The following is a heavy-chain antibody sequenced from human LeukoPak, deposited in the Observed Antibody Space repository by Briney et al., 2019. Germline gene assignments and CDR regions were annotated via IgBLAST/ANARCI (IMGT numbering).Heavy chain of an antibody. J-gene: IGHJ4*02. Sequence: ASVKVSCKTSGYTFTGQYLHWVRQAPGQGLEWMGWISAYNGNTNYAQKLQGRVTMTTDTSTSTAYMELRSLRSDDTAVYYCARDAPPTYYDILTGYYGGAGYWGQGTLVTVSS. V-gene: IGHV1-18*01. CDR1: GYTFTGQY. CDR2: ISAYNGNT. CDR3: ARDAPPTYYDILTGYYGGAGY. D-gene: IGHD3-9*01.